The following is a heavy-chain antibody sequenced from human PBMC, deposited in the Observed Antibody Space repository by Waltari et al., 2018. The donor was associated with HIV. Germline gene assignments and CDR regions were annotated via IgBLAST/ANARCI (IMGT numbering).Heavy chain of an antibody. CDR2: IKQDGGEK. V-gene: IGHV3-7*01. Sequence: EVLLVESGGGLVQPGRSMRLSCAASAFTFSRYWMSWVRQAPGKGLEWVANIKQDGGEKYYVDSVKGRFAISRDNAQNSLYLQMNNLRAEDTAVYFCATSRTFDYWGQGTLVTVSS. CDR3: ATSRTFDY. J-gene: IGHJ4*02. D-gene: IGHD2-2*01. CDR1: AFTFSRYW.